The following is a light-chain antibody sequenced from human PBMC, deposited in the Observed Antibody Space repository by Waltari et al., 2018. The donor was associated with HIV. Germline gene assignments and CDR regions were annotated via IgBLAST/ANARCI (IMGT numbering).Light chain of an antibody. V-gene: IGLV1-47*01. Sequence: QSVLTQPPSASGTPGQRVTISCSGSSSNVGNNYVYWYQQLPGTAPQLLISINNQRPPGFPDQFSASKSGTSASRAISGLRSEDEADYYWAALEDSLIDQGVFGGGTNLTVL. CDR1: SSNVGNNY. CDR2: INN. CDR3: AALEDSLIDQGV. J-gene: IGLJ2*01.